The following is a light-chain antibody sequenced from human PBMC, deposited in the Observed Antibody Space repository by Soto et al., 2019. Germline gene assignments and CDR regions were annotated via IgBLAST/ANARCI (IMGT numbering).Light chain of an antibody. CDR3: QQYGSSPGT. Sequence: EIVLTQSPGTLSLSPGERATLSCRASQSVSSSYLAGYQQKPGQAPRLLIYGASSRATGIPDRFSGSGSGTDFTLTISRLEPEDFAVYYCQQYGSSPGTFGQVTKVEIK. V-gene: IGKV3-20*01. J-gene: IGKJ1*01. CDR2: GAS. CDR1: QSVSSSY.